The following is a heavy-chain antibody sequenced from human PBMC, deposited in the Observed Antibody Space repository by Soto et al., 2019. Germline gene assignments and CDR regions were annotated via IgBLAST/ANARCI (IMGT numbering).Heavy chain of an antibody. J-gene: IGHJ6*02. CDR2: VSATAGTT. CDR1: GFTFSNYG. CDR3: AKDNYYSGMEG. V-gene: IGHV3-43*02. Sequence: GGSLRLSCAASGFTFSNYGMSWVRQAPGKGLEWVSLVSATAGTTYYTDSVKGRFTISRDNSKNSLYLQMNSLRTEDTALYYCAKDNYYSGMEGWGQGTTVTLSS.